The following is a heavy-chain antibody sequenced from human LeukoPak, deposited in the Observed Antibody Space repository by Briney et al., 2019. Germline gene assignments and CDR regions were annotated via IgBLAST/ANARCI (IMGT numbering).Heavy chain of an antibody. Sequence: SETLSLTCTVSGFAITSTYFWAWIQQSPGEGLEWIATISHGGNTYYNPSLKSRVTMSIDTSKTQFSLKLTSVTAADTAVYYCARVNTPMATFDFWGQGTRVTVSS. J-gene: IGHJ4*02. V-gene: IGHV4-38-2*02. CDR3: ARVNTPMATFDF. CDR1: GFAITSTYF. CDR2: ISHGGNT. D-gene: IGHD5-18*01.